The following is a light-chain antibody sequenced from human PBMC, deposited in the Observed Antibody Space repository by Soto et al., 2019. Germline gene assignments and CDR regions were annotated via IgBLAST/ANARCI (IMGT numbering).Light chain of an antibody. CDR3: CSYAGSSTPFV. J-gene: IGLJ1*01. CDR1: SSDVGSYNL. CDR2: EGS. Sequence: QSVLTQPASVSGSPGQSITISCTGTSSDVGSYNLVSWYQQHPGKAPKPMIYEGSKRPSGVSNRFSGSKSGNTASLTISGLQAEDEADYYCCSYAGSSTPFVFGTGTKSPS. V-gene: IGLV2-23*01.